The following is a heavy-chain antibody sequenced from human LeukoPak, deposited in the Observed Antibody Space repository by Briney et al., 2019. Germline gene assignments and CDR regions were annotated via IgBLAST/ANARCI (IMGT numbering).Heavy chain of an antibody. CDR1: GFTFSDYA. D-gene: IGHD2/OR15-2a*01. V-gene: IGHV3-30*04. J-gene: IGHJ4*02. CDR3: AKEILSTADY. Sequence: GTSLRLSCAASGFTFSDYAMHWVRQAPGKGLEWVAVISYDGSGKYYADSLKGRVTISRDNSKNTLYLQMNSLRTDDTAVYYCAKEILSTADYWGQGILLTISS. CDR2: ISYDGSGK.